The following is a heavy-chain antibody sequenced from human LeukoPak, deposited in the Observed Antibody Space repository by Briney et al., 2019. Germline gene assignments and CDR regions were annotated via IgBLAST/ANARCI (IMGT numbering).Heavy chain of an antibody. Sequence: ASVKVSSTAPRYTFTIYYMHWVRQAPGQGVGWMGLINPIGGSTSYAQKFQGRVTMTRDMYTSTVYMELSSLRSEDTAVYYCASSDSSSWYSSYYYYYMDVWGKGTTVTVSS. V-gene: IGHV1-46*01. J-gene: IGHJ6*03. CDR2: INPIGGST. CDR3: ASSDSSSWYSSYYYYYMDV. D-gene: IGHD6-13*01. CDR1: RYTFTIYY.